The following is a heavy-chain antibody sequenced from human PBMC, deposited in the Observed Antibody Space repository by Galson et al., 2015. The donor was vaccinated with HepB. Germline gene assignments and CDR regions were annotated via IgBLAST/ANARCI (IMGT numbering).Heavy chain of an antibody. CDR1: GYTFTSYG. J-gene: IGHJ6*03. Sequence: SVKVSCKASGYTFTSYGISWVRQAPGQGLEWMGWISAYNGNTNYAQKLQGRVTMTTDTSTSTAYMELRSLRSDDTAVYYCARDPSIAARPRHYYYYMDVWGKGTTVTVSS. V-gene: IGHV1-18*01. CDR2: ISAYNGNT. CDR3: ARDPSIAARPRHYYYYMDV. D-gene: IGHD6-6*01.